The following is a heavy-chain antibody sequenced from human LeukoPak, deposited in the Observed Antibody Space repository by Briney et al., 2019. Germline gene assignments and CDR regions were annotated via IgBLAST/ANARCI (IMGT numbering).Heavy chain of an antibody. CDR3: ARVRPVAGLDY. CDR1: GFPFSSYY. J-gene: IGHJ4*02. V-gene: IGHV1-46*01. CDR2: VNLSGGGT. Sequence: GASVKVSCKASGFPFSSYYMHWVRQAPGQGLEWMGIVNLSGGGTSYAQKFQGRVTMTRDTSTSTVYMELSSLTSEDTAMYFCARVRPVAGLDYWGQGTLATVSS. D-gene: IGHD6-19*01.